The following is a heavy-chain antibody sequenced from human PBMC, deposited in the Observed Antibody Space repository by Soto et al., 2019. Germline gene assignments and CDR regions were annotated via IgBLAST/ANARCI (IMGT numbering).Heavy chain of an antibody. V-gene: IGHV3-53*01. CDR1: GFTVSSNY. J-gene: IGHJ4*02. CDR3: ARDFPLSEYRFSGSYYYNY. CDR2: IYSNGNT. D-gene: IGHD1-26*01. Sequence: GGSLRLSCAASGFTVSSNYMSWVRQAPGKGLEWVSTIYSNGNTYYADSVKGRFTISRDKSKNTLYLQMNSLRAEDTAVYYCARDFPLSEYRFSGSYYYNYVAQGPLVTVSS.